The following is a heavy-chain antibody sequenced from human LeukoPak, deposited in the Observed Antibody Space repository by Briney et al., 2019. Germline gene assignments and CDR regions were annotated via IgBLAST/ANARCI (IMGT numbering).Heavy chain of an antibody. CDR1: GFTVSSNY. Sequence: GGSLRLSCAASGFTVSSNYMSWVRQAPGKGLEWVSVIYSGGSTYYADSVKGRFTISRDNSKSTLYLQMNSLRAEDTAVYYCASLPPNDAFDIWGQGAMVTVSS. CDR2: IYSGGST. J-gene: IGHJ3*02. V-gene: IGHV3-66*01. CDR3: ASLPPNDAFDI.